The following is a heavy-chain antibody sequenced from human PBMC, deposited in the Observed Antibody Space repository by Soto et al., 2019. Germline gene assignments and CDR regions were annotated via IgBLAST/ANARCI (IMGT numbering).Heavy chain of an antibody. D-gene: IGHD2-15*01. J-gene: IGHJ4*02. CDR3: ARSLRVVAGRSSFDF. CDR2: IWYDGSNE. V-gene: IGHV3-33*01. CDR1: GFAFSNYG. Sequence: VQLVESGGGVVQPGRSLRLSCAASGFAFSNYGMHWVRQTPGKGLEWVALIWYDGSNEYYADSVKGRFTISRDNSKSTLYLQLHSLRAEDTAGYFCARSLRVVAGRSSFDFWGQGTLVTVSS.